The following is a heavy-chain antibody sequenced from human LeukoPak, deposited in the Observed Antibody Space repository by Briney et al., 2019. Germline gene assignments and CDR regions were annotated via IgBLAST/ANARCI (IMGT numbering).Heavy chain of an antibody. Sequence: GASVKVSCKASGYTFTSYGISWVRQAPGQGLEWMGRIIPILGIANYAQKFQGRVTITADKSTSTAYMELSSLRSEDTAVYYCARALVGSATVTTDFDYWGQGTLVTVSS. CDR2: IIPILGIA. V-gene: IGHV1-69*04. CDR1: GYTFTSYG. CDR3: ARALVGSATVTTDFDY. J-gene: IGHJ4*02. D-gene: IGHD4-17*01.